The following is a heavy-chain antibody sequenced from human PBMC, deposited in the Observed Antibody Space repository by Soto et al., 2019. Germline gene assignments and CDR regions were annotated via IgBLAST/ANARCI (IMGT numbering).Heavy chain of an antibody. Sequence: SETLSLTCAVYGGSFSGYYWSWIRQPPGKGLEWIGEINHSGNTNYNPSLKSRVTISVDTSKNQFSLKLSSVTAADTAVYYCARHGSSWDFDYWGQGTLVTVSS. D-gene: IGHD6-13*01. CDR3: ARHGSSWDFDY. V-gene: IGHV4-34*01. J-gene: IGHJ4*02. CDR1: GGSFSGYY. CDR2: INHSGNT.